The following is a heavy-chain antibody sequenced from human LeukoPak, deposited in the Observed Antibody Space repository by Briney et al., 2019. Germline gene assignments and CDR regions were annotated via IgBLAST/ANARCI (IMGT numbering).Heavy chain of an antibody. CDR3: AKGAGWYGPFDY. Sequence: PGGSLRLSCAASGFTFSTYGMHWVRQAPGKGLEWVAVTSNDGGNKYYADSVKGRFTISRDNSKNTLYLQMNSLRAEDTAVYYCAKGAGWYGPFDYWGQGTLVTVSS. D-gene: IGHD3-10*01. CDR1: GFTFSTYG. V-gene: IGHV3-30*18. CDR2: TSNDGGNK. J-gene: IGHJ4*02.